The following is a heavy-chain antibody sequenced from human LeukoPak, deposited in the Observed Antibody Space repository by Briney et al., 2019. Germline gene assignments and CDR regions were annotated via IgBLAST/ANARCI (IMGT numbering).Heavy chain of an antibody. J-gene: IGHJ5*02. Sequence: GGSLRLSCAASGFTFSSYSMNWVRQAPGKGLEWVSYISSSSSTIYYADSVKGRFTISRGNAKNSLYLQMNSLRAEDTAVYYCASAAAGPINWSDPWGQGTLVTVSS. CDR1: GFTFSSYS. CDR3: ASAAAGPINWSDP. CDR2: ISSSSSTI. V-gene: IGHV3-48*01. D-gene: IGHD6-13*01.